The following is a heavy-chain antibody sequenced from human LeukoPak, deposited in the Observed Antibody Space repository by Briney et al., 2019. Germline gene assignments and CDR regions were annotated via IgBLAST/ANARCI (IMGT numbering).Heavy chain of an antibody. D-gene: IGHD3-10*01. Sequence: TGGSLRLSCATSGFTFSSYAMSWVRQAPGKGLEWVSTISGSGDSTYYADSVKGRFTISRDNSKNTLYLQMNSLRAEDTAVYYCAKGCYYGSGTYYMDLDWFDPWGQGTLVTVSS. V-gene: IGHV3-23*01. CDR1: GFTFSSYA. J-gene: IGHJ5*02. CDR3: AKGCYYGSGTYYMDLDWFDP. CDR2: ISGSGDST.